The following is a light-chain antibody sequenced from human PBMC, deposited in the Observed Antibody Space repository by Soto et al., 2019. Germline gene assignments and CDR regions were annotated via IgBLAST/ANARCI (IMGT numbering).Light chain of an antibody. CDR1: QRVSSN. CDR3: QRYNTLPRT. V-gene: IGKV3-15*01. Sequence: ETVMTQSPATLSVSPGEGATLSCRASQRVSSNLVWYKHRPGQDPRPLIYGASTRATDIPDRCSCIGSGTEFTLTISSLQSEDYAVYYCQRYNTLPRTFGGGTKVDIK. J-gene: IGKJ4*01. CDR2: GAS.